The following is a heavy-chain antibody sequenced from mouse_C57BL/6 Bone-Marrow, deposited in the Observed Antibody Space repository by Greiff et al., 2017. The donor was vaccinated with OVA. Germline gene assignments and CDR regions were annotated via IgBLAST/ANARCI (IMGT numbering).Heavy chain of an antibody. CDR2: INPNGGST. J-gene: IGHJ2*01. CDR3: ARSVYP. Sequence: QVQLQQSGPELVKPGASVKFSCKASGSTFTSSWMNWVKQRPGKGLGWIGRINPNGGSTNSKEKFKSKATLTVDKSSSTAYMQLSSLTSEDSAVYYCARSVYPWGQGTTLTVSS. CDR1: GSTFTSSW. V-gene: IGHV1-64*01. D-gene: IGHD2-1*01.